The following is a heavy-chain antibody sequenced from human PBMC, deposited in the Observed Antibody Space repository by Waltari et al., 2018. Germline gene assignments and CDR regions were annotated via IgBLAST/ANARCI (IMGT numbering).Heavy chain of an antibody. J-gene: IGHJ4*02. CDR3: ARGGIVATTPFDY. Sequence: QVQLVQSGAEVKKPGSSVKVSCKASGGTFSSYAISWVRQAPGQGLEWMGGIIPILGRANDAKKFQGRVTITADESTSTAYMELSSLRSEDTAVYYCARGGIVATTPFDYWGQGTLVTVSS. CDR2: IIPILGRA. V-gene: IGHV1-69*11. CDR1: GGTFSSYA. D-gene: IGHD5-12*01.